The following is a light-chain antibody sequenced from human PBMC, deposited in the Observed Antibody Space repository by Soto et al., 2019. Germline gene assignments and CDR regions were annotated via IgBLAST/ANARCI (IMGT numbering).Light chain of an antibody. CDR1: QSVSSY. V-gene: IGKV3-11*01. CDR2: DAS. J-gene: IGKJ2*01. CDR3: QQSSNWYT. Sequence: EIVLTQSPATLSLSPGGRATLSCKASQSVSSYISWYQQKTGQAHRLLIYDASNRATSIPARFSGSGSETDFTLTISSLEPEYFAVYYCQQSSNWYTFGQGTKLEIK.